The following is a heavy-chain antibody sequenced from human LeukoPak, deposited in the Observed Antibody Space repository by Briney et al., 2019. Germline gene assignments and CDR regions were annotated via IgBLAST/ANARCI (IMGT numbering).Heavy chain of an antibody. CDR1: GFTVSSNY. J-gene: IGHJ1*01. Sequence: GGSLRLSCAASGFTVSSNYMSWVRQAPGKGLEWVSVIYSGGSTYYADSVKGRFTISRDNSKNTLYLQMNSLRAEDTAVYYCASSGYRYAEYFQHWGQGTLVTVSS. D-gene: IGHD5-18*01. CDR2: IYSGGST. CDR3: ASSGYRYAEYFQH. V-gene: IGHV3-66*01.